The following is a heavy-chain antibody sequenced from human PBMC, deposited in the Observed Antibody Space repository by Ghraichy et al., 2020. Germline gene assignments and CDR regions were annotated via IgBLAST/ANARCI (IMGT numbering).Heavy chain of an antibody. CDR1: GGSISSGGYS. Sequence: SETLSLTCTVSGGSISSGGYSWSWIRQPPGKGLEWIGYIYHSGSTYYNPSLKSRVTISVDRSKNQFSLKLSSVTAADTAVYYCARVDGDHEGFDPWGQGTLVTVSS. D-gene: IGHD4-17*01. CDR3: ARVDGDHEGFDP. V-gene: IGHV4-30-2*01. J-gene: IGHJ5*02. CDR2: IYHSGST.